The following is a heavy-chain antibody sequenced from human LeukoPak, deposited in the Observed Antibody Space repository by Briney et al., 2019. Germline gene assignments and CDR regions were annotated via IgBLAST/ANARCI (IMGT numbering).Heavy chain of an antibody. CDR2: IKKDGSGI. D-gene: IGHD1-7*01. Sequence: EGSLRLSCVASGFTFSNSWMYWVRQAPGKRLEGVANIKKDGSGIYYVDSVKGRFTISRDNTRNSLYLQMNSLKDEDTAVYFCPGGNFMDYWGKGTVVTVSS. CDR3: PGGNFMDY. CDR1: GFTFSNSW. J-gene: IGHJ4*01. V-gene: IGHV3-7*03.